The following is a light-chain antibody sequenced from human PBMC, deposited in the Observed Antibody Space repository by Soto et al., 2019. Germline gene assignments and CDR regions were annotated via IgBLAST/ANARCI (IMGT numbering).Light chain of an antibody. V-gene: IGKV1-5*01. CDR3: QQYNSYSQT. J-gene: IGKJ1*01. Sequence: DIQISHSPSTLSASVGDRVTITCRASQSISSWLAWYQQKPGKAPKLLIHDASSLESGVPSRFSGSGSGTEFTLTISSLQPDDFATYYCQQYNSYSQTFGQGTKVDI. CDR2: DAS. CDR1: QSISSW.